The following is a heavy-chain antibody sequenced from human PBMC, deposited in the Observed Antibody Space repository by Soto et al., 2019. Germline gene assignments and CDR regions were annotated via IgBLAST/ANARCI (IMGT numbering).Heavy chain of an antibody. CDR3: AKVQIPLSNYGGGYLLDF. CDR1: GFTFNNFA. V-gene: IGHV3-23*01. Sequence: EVQLLQSGGGLGQPGVSLTLSCAASGFTFNNFAMTWVRQAPGKVLEWVSSLSSGGDNTWYADSVKGRFTISRDNPKNTLYLHMNILSAADTAVYYCAKVQIPLSNYGGGYLLDFWGQGTLVTVSS. CDR2: LSSGGDNT. J-gene: IGHJ4*02. D-gene: IGHD4-4*01.